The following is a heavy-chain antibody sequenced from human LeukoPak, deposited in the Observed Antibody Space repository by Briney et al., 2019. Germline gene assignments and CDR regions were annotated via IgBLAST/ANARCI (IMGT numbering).Heavy chain of an antibody. CDR1: GYTFTSYG. V-gene: IGHV1-18*01. Sequence: ASVKVSCTASGYTFTSYGISWVRQAPGQGLEWMGWISAYDGNTNYAQSLQGRFTMTTDTYTSTAYMELRSLRADDTAIYYCARDDSRGYYYAPFRTFDNWGQGKLVTVSS. J-gene: IGHJ4*02. CDR2: ISAYDGNT. D-gene: IGHD3-22*01. CDR3: ARDDSRGYYYAPFRTFDN.